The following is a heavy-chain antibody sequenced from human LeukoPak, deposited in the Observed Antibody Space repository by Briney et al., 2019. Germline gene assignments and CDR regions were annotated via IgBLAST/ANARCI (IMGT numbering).Heavy chain of an antibody. CDR2: FDPEDGET. CDR1: GYTLTELS. V-gene: IGHV1-24*01. J-gene: IGHJ6*03. D-gene: IGHD1-14*01. CDR3: ARARGLPVYALARYYYYYMDV. Sequence: ASVKVSCKVSGYTLTELSMHWVRQAPGKGLECMGGFDPEDGETIYAQKFQGRVTMTTDTSTSTAYMELRSLRSDDTAVYHCARARGLPVYALARYYYYYMDVWGKGTTVTISS.